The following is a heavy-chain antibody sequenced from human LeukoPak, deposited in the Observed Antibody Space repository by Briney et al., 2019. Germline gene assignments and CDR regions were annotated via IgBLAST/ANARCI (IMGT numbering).Heavy chain of an antibody. Sequence: QPGGSLRLSCAASRFTFSNYAMNWVRQAPGKGLEWVSGISGTGGTTYYADSMKGRFTISRDNSKHTLYLQMNSLRPEDTAVYYCTKALDELCGGDCSADYWGQGTLVTVSS. CDR3: TKALDELCGGDCSADY. CDR2: ISGTGGTT. J-gene: IGHJ4*02. D-gene: IGHD2-21*02. V-gene: IGHV3-23*01. CDR1: RFTFSNYA.